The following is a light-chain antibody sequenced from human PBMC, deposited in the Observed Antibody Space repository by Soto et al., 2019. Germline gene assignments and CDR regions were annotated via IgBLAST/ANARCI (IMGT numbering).Light chain of an antibody. CDR3: QHYNSYSEA. V-gene: IGKV1-5*03. Sequence: DIQMTQSPSTLSASVGDRVTITRWASQTISSWLAWYQQKPGKAPKLLIYKASTLKSGVPSRFSGSGSGTEFTLTISSLQPDDFATYYCQHYNSYSEAFGQGTKVDI. CDR2: KAS. J-gene: IGKJ1*01. CDR1: QTISSW.